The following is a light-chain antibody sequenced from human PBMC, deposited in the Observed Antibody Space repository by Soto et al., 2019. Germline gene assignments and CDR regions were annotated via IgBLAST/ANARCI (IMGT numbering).Light chain of an antibody. CDR1: QSISSY. Sequence: DIQMTQSPSSLSASVGDRVTITCRASQSISSYLNWYQQKPGKAPKLLIYDASSLKSGVPSRFSGSVSGTEFTLTINSLQPDDFATYYCQQYYGFPRTFGQGTKVDI. J-gene: IGKJ1*01. V-gene: IGKV1-39*01. CDR3: QQYYGFPRT. CDR2: DAS.